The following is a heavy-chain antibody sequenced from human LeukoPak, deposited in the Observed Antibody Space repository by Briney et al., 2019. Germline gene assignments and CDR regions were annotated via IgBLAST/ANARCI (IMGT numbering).Heavy chain of an antibody. CDR3: SDYTTSRGGFDH. Sequence: PGGSLRLSCAASGFTFSSYAMSWVRQAPGKGLEWVSAISGSGGSTYYADSVKGRFTISRDNAKNSLYLQLNSLRAEDTAVYYCSDYTTSRGGFDHWGQGTLVTVSS. V-gene: IGHV3-23*01. CDR2: ISGSGGST. CDR1: GFTFSSYA. J-gene: IGHJ4*02. D-gene: IGHD2-2*02.